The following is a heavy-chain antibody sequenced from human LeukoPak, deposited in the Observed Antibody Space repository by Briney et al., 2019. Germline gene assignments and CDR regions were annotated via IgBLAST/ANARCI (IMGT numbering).Heavy chain of an antibody. CDR3: ARDSVLRYFDWLLDSFDY. Sequence: ASVKVSCKASGYTFTSYAMNWVRQAPGQGLEWMGWINTNTGNPTYAQGFTGRFVFSLDTSVSTAYLQISSLKAEDTAVYYCARDSVLRYFDWLLDSFDYGGQGTLVTVSA. D-gene: IGHD3-9*01. CDR2: INTNTGNP. J-gene: IGHJ4*02. CDR1: GYTFTSYA. V-gene: IGHV7-4-1*02.